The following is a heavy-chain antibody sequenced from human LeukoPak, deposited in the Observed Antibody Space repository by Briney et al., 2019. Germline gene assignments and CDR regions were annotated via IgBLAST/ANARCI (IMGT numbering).Heavy chain of an antibody. D-gene: IGHD2-15*01. CDR1: GGSISGYY. J-gene: IGHJ4*02. V-gene: IGHV4-59*01. CDR2: IYYSGST. CDR3: ARDEYSSGRNGGYFDY. Sequence: SETLSLTCTVSGGSISGYYWNWIWQPPGKGLEWIGNIYYSGSTNYNPSLKSRVTISVATSKNQFSLKLSSVTAADTAVYYCARDEYSSGRNGGYFDYWGQGALVTVSS.